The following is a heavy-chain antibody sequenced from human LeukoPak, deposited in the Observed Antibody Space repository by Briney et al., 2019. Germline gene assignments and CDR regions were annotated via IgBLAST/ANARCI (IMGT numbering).Heavy chain of an antibody. Sequence: GGSLRLSCAASGFTFSSYWMHWVRHAPGKGLVWVSRINSYGSSTTYADSVKGRFTISRDNAKNTLYVQMNSLRAEDTAMYYCAGCGGDCYSDAFDIWGQGTMVTVSS. CDR1: GFTFSSYW. J-gene: IGHJ3*02. D-gene: IGHD2-21*02. V-gene: IGHV3-74*01. CDR3: AGCGGDCYSDAFDI. CDR2: INSYGSST.